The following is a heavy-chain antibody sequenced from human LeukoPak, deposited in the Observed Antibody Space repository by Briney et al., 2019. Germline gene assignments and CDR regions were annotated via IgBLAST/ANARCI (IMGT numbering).Heavy chain of an antibody. Sequence: ASVKVSCKASGYSLTSYFMHWVRQAPGQGLEWMGWISGYNSNTNYAQKFQGRVTLTTDTSTSTAYMELRSLRSDDTAVYYCARVSGGPCDYWGQGTLVTVSS. CDR1: GYSLTSYF. J-gene: IGHJ4*02. V-gene: IGHV1-18*04. CDR2: ISGYNSNT. D-gene: IGHD2-15*01. CDR3: ARVSGGPCDY.